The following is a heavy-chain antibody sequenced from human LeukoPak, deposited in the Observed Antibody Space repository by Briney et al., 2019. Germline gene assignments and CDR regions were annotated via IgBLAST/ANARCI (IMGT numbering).Heavy chain of an antibody. Sequence: GESLKISCKGSGYSFISYWIGWVRQMPGKGLEWMGIIYPGDSDTRYSPSFQGQVTISTDKSISTAYLQWSSLKASDTAMYYCARLVRMGSWLIIWFDSWGQGTLVTVSS. CDR1: GYSFISYW. CDR2: IYPGDSDT. D-gene: IGHD6-13*01. CDR3: ARLVRMGSWLIIWFDS. V-gene: IGHV5-51*01. J-gene: IGHJ5*01.